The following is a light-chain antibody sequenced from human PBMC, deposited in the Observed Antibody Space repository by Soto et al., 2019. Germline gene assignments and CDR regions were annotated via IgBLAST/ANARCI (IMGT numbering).Light chain of an antibody. V-gene: IGKV1-8*01. Sequence: AIPVTPSPSPFFSSSGARVPLTFRESQGISRYLAWYQQKPRKAPKLLIYAASTLQSGVPSRFSGNGSGTDFTLTISCLQSEDFATYYCQQYYSYPLTFGQGTKVDI. CDR2: AAS. J-gene: IGKJ1*01. CDR1: QGISRY. CDR3: QQYYSYPLT.